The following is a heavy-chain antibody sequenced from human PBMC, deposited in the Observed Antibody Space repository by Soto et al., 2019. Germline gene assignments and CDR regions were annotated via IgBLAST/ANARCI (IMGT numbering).Heavy chain of an antibody. J-gene: IGHJ5*02. CDR1: GYTFSDHG. CDR3: AKDRPRLTQQFNGVS. CDR2: ISAYNGAT. V-gene: IGHV1-18*01. Sequence: QIQLVPSGAEVMKPGASVRVSCKASGYTFSDHGFSWVRQGPGQGLEWLGWISAYNGATDYAQKFQGRVTLTTDTPTSTAYMELRSLRSDDTAVYYCAKDRPRLTQQFNGVSWGQGTLVTVSS. D-gene: IGHD2-8*01.